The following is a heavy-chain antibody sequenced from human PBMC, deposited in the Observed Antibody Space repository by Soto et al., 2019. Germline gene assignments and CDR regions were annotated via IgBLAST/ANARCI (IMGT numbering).Heavy chain of an antibody. CDR1: GYTFTSYG. Sequence: ASVKVSCKASGYTFTSYGISLVRQAPGQGLEWMGWISAYNGNTNYAQKLQGRVTMTTDTSTSTAYMELRSLRSDDTAVYYCARERMEWLLFYYYGIDVWGQGTTVTVSS. CDR2: ISAYNGNT. CDR3: ARERMEWLLFYYYGIDV. D-gene: IGHD3-3*01. V-gene: IGHV1-18*01. J-gene: IGHJ6*02.